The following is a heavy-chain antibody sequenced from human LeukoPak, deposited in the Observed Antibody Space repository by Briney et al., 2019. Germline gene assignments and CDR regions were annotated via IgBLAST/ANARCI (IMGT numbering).Heavy chain of an antibody. CDR3: ARDYYDSSGYYGNWFDP. Sequence: SVKVSCKAPGGTFSSYAISWVRQAPGQGLEWMGGIIPIFGTANYAQKFQGRVTITADESTSTAYMELSSLRSEDTAVYYCARDYYDSSGYYGNWFDPWGQGTLVTVSS. D-gene: IGHD3-22*01. CDR1: GGTFSSYA. J-gene: IGHJ5*02. CDR2: IIPIFGTA. V-gene: IGHV1-69*13.